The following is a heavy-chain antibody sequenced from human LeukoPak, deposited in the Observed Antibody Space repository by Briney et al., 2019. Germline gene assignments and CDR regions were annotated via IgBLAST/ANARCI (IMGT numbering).Heavy chain of an antibody. CDR1: GFTFSSYW. V-gene: IGHV3-21*01. CDR2: ISSSSSYI. Sequence: GGSLRLSCAASGFTFSSYWMSWVRQAPGKGLEWVSSISSSSSYIYYADSVKGRFTISRDNAKNSLYLQMNSLRAEDTAVYYCASFWELPDYWGQGTLVTVSS. D-gene: IGHD1-26*01. J-gene: IGHJ4*02. CDR3: ASFWELPDY.